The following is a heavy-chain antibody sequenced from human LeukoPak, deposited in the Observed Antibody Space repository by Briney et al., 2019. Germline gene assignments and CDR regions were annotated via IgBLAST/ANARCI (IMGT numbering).Heavy chain of an antibody. CDR2: ISSSSSYI. D-gene: IGHD6-13*01. CDR1: GFTFSSYS. Sequence: GGSLRLSCAASGFTFSSYSMNWVRQAPGKGLEWVSSISSSSSYIYYADSVKGRFTISRDDAKNSVYLQTNSLRAEDTAVYYCARLQYSSSSVPPLFDYWGQGTLVTVSS. V-gene: IGHV3-21*01. CDR3: ARLQYSSSSVPPLFDY. J-gene: IGHJ4*02.